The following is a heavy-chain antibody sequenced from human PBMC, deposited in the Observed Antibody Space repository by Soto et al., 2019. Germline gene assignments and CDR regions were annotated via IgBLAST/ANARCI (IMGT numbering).Heavy chain of an antibody. J-gene: IGHJ4*02. Sequence: QVQLVESGGGVVQPGRSLRLSCAASGFTFRTYAMDWVRQAPGKGLEWVAVISYDGTNKYYADSVKGRFTISRDNYKRTLTLQMNSLRAEDTAVYYCARGDSNSWSDYWGQGTLVTVSS. CDR3: ARGDSNSWSDY. CDR1: GFTFRTYA. CDR2: ISYDGTNK. D-gene: IGHD6-13*01. V-gene: IGHV3-30*01.